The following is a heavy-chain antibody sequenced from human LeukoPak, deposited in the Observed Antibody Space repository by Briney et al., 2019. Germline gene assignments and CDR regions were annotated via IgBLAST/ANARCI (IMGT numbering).Heavy chain of an antibody. D-gene: IGHD3-10*01. CDR3: AKDPLTMVRGVIKPWFDP. J-gene: IGHJ5*02. V-gene: IGHV3-23*01. Sequence: GGSLRLSCAASGFTFSSYAMSWVRQAPGKGLEGVSAISGSGGSTYYADSVKGRFTISRDNSKNTLYLQMNSLRAEDTAVYYCAKDPLTMVRGVIKPWFDPWGQRTQVTVSS. CDR1: GFTFSSYA. CDR2: ISGSGGST.